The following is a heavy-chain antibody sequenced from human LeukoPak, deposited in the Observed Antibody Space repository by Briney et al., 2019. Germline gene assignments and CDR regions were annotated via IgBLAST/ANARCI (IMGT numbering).Heavy chain of an antibody. Sequence: GGSLRLSCAASGFTFSGSAMHWVRQASGKGLEWVGRIRSKANSYATAYAASVKGRFTISRDDSKNTAYLQMNSLKTEDTAVYYCTATVTTYAFDIWGQGTMVTVSS. V-gene: IGHV3-73*01. CDR2: IRSKANSYAT. CDR3: TATVTTYAFDI. CDR1: GFTFSGSA. D-gene: IGHD4-17*01. J-gene: IGHJ3*02.